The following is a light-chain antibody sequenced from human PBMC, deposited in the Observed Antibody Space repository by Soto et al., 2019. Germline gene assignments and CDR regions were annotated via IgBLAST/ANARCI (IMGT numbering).Light chain of an antibody. V-gene: IGLV2-14*03. CDR2: DVN. J-gene: IGLJ1*01. CDR1: RRDVGSYNS. CDR3: SSFTSSTSYV. Sequence: QSVLTQPAPVSGAPGQSIALSCTGNRRDVGSYNSVSWYQQYPGKAPKLMIHDVNNRPSGISDRFSGSKSGNTASLTISGLQAEDEADYYCSSFTSSTSYVFGTGTKVTVL.